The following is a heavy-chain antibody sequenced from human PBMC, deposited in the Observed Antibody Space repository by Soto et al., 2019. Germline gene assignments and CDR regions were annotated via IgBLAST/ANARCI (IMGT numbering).Heavy chain of an antibody. V-gene: IGHV4-61*01. D-gene: IGHD3-3*01. CDR1: GASVNSDNYY. CDR3: ARGVFRFLQWFDP. J-gene: IGHJ5*02. CDR2: VYYSGST. Sequence: KSSETLSLTCTVSGASVNSDNYYWSWIRQPPGKGLEWIGYVYYSGSTNYNPSLKSRATISLDTYKNQFSLKMTSMTSADTAFYYCARGVFRFLQWFDPWGQGTLVTVSS.